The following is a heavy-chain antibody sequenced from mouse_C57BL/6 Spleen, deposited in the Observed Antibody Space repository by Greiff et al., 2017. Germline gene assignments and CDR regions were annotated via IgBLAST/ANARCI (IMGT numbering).Heavy chain of an antibody. J-gene: IGHJ4*01. V-gene: IGHV5-12*01. CDR1: GFTFSDYY. Sequence: VQLKESGGGLVQPGGSLKLSCAASGFTFSDYYMYWVRQTPEKRLEWVAYISNGGGSTYYPDTVKGRFTISRDNAKNTLYLQMSRLKSEDTAMYYCARQTLYYYAMDYWGQGTSVTVSS. CDR3: ARQTLYYYAMDY. CDR2: ISNGGGST.